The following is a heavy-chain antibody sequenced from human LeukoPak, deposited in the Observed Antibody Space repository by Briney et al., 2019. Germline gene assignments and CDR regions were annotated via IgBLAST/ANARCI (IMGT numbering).Heavy chain of an antibody. CDR3: ARLLTYSSGWTTWGAFDI. D-gene: IGHD6-19*01. Sequence: PSETLSLTCTVSGGSISRSSYYWGWIRQPPGKGLEWIGSIYYSGSTYYNPSLKSRVTISVDTSKNQFSLKLSSVTAADTAVYYSARLLTYSSGWTTWGAFDIWGQGTMVTVSS. J-gene: IGHJ3*02. CDR2: IYYSGST. V-gene: IGHV4-39*01. CDR1: GGSISRSSYY.